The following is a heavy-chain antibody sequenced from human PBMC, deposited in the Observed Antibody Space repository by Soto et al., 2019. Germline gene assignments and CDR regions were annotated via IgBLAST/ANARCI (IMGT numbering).Heavy chain of an antibody. D-gene: IGHD3-9*01. V-gene: IGHV3-49*03. CDR2: IRSKAYGGTT. Sequence: GGSLRLSCSASGFTFGDYAMSWFRQAPGKGLEWVGFIRSKAYGGTTEYAASVKGRFTISRDESKSIAYLQMNSLKTEDTAVYYCTRDERYYDILTGYYYYYYMDVWGKGTTVTVSS. J-gene: IGHJ6*03. CDR1: GFTFGDYA. CDR3: TRDERYYDILTGYYYYYYMDV.